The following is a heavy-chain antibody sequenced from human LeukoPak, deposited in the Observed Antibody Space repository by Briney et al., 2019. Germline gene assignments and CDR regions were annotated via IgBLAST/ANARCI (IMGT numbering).Heavy chain of an antibody. Sequence: RASVKVSCKASGYTFTSYYMHWVRQAPGQGLEWMGIINPSGGSTSYAQKFQGRVTITRDMSTSTVYMELSSLRSEDTAVYYCARGGATYAFDIWGQGTMVTVSS. CDR1: GYTFTSYY. CDR3: ARGGATYAFDI. D-gene: IGHD1-26*01. V-gene: IGHV1-46*01. CDR2: INPSGGST. J-gene: IGHJ3*02.